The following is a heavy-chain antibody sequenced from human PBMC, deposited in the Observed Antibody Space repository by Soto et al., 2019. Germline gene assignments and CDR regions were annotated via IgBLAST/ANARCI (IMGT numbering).Heavy chain of an antibody. CDR1: GGSTSSSLYQ. V-gene: IGHV4-61*05. CDR3: ARCPPLPRGGYLGNSYYFDY. D-gene: IGHD3-22*01. Sequence: PSETLSLTCTVSGGSTSSSLYQWVWIRQPPGKGLEWIGCIYYSGSTNYSPSLKSRVTISVDTSKNQFSLKLSSVTAADTAVYYCARCPPLPRGGYLGNSYYFDYWGQGTLVTVSS. CDR2: IYYSGST. J-gene: IGHJ4*02.